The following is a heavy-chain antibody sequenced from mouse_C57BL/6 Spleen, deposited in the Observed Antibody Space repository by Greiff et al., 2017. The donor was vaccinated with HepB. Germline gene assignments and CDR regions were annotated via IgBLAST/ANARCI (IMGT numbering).Heavy chain of an antibody. D-gene: IGHD1-1*01. CDR2: IDPETGGT. Sequence: QVQLQQSGAELVRPGASVTLSCKASGYTFTDYEMHWVKQTPVHGLDWIGAIDPETGGTAYNQKFQGKAILTADKSSSTAYMELRSLTSEDSAVDYCTNPSYYYGSTNWGQGTTLTVSS. V-gene: IGHV1-15*01. CDR1: GYTFTDYE. J-gene: IGHJ2*01. CDR3: TNPSYYYGSTN.